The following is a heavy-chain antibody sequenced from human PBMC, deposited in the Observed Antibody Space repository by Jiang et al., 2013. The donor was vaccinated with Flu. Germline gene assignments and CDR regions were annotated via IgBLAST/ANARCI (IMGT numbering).Heavy chain of an antibody. V-gene: IGHV1-18*01. CDR1: GYIFTNHG. Sequence: GAEVKKPGASVKVSCKASGYIFTNHGINWVRQAPGQGLEWMAWISAYNANTNYAQKLQGRVTMTTDTSTNTVYMEVRSLRSDDTAVYYCARVWDRDLIDYWGQGTLVTVSS. J-gene: IGHJ4*02. D-gene: IGHD3-16*01. CDR2: ISAYNANT. CDR3: ARVWDRDLIDY.